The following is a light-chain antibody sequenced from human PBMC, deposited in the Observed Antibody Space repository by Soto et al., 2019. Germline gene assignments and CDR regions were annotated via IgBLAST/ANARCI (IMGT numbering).Light chain of an antibody. V-gene: IGKV1-5*01. CDR2: AAS. CDR1: QSIGYW. CDR3: QQYNSFSKT. Sequence: DIQMTQSPSRLSASVGDRVTITCRASQSIGYWLAWYQQKPGKAPNLLIYAASTVETGVPSRFSGSGYGTEFAHTFASRQPDYSASYYCQQYNSFSKTFGRGTKVEL. J-gene: IGKJ4*02.